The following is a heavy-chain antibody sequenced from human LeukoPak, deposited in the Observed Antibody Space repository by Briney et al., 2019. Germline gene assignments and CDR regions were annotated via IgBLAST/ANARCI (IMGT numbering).Heavy chain of an antibody. J-gene: IGHJ5*02. CDR3: ARDLPLRAGKNWFDP. V-gene: IGHV4-4*07. Sequence: SETLSLTCTVSGGSINSYYWSWIRQPAGKGLEWIGRIYTSGSTNYNPSLKSRVTMSVDTSKNQFSLKLSSSTAADTAVYYCARDLPLRAGKNWFDPWGQGTLVTVSS. CDR2: IYTSGST. CDR1: GGSINSYY. D-gene: IGHD6-19*01.